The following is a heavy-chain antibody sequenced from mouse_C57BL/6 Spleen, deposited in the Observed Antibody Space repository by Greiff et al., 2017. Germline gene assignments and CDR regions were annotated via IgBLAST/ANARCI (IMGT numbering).Heavy chain of an antibody. D-gene: IGHD1-1*01. CDR1: GFTFSDYG. CDR3: ARGNYGSSYDAMDY. CDR2: ISNLAYSI. V-gene: IGHV5-15*01. J-gene: IGHJ4*01. Sequence: EVKLMESGGGLVQPGGSLKLSCAASGFTFSDYGMAWVRQAPRKGPEWVAFISNLAYSIYYADTVTGRFTISSENAKNTLYPEMSSLRSEDKAMYYCARGNYGSSYDAMDYWGQGTSVTVSS.